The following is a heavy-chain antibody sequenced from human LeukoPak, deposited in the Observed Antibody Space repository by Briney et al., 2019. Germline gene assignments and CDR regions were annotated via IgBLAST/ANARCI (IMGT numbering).Heavy chain of an antibody. CDR3: ARDAGSCRGPRIAVAGPNAFDI. CDR1: GFTFSSYS. Sequence: GGSLRLSCAASGFTFSSYSMNWVRQAPGKGLEWVSYISSSSSTIYYADSVKGRFTISRDNAKNSLYLQMNSLRAEDTAVYYCARDAGSCRGPRIAVAGPNAFDIWGQGTMVTVSS. CDR2: ISSSSSTI. D-gene: IGHD6-19*01. V-gene: IGHV3-48*04. J-gene: IGHJ3*02.